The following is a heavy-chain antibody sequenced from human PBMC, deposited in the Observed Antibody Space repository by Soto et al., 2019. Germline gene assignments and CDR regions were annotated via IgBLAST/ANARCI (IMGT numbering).Heavy chain of an antibody. V-gene: IGHV3-74*01. CDR2: INSDGSST. D-gene: IGHD6-13*01. CDR3: VKGKGVAAAGKHMHFDY. Sequence: GGSLRLSCAASGFTFSSYWMHWVRQAPGKGLVWVSRINSDGSSTSYADSVKGRFTISRDNSKNTLYLQMSSLGAEDTAVYYCVKGKGVAAAGKHMHFDYWGQGTLVIVSS. J-gene: IGHJ4*02. CDR1: GFTFSSYW.